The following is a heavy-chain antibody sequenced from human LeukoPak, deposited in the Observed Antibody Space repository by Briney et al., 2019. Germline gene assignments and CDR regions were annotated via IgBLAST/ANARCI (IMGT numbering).Heavy chain of an antibody. Sequence: ASVKVSCKASGGTFSSYAISWVRQAPGQGLEWMGRIIPILGIANYAQKFQGRVTITADKSTSTAYMELSSLRSEDTAVYYCARDSITMVRGPHWFDPWGQGTLVTVSS. D-gene: IGHD3-10*01. J-gene: IGHJ5*02. CDR1: GGTFSSYA. V-gene: IGHV1-69*04. CDR2: IIPILGIA. CDR3: ARDSITMVRGPHWFDP.